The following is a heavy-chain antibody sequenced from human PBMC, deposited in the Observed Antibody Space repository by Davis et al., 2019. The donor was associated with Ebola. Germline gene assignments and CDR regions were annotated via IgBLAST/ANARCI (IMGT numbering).Heavy chain of an antibody. Sequence: ASVKVSCKASGYTFTSYDINWVRQAPGQGLEWMGWMNPNSGNTGYAQKFQGRVTMTRNTSISTAYMELSSLRSEDTAVYYCARGFTTDYYYYGMDVWGQGTTVTVSS. CDR3: ARGFTTDYYYYGMDV. J-gene: IGHJ6*02. CDR2: MNPNSGNT. CDR1: GYTFTSYD. D-gene: IGHD1-26*01. V-gene: IGHV1-8*01.